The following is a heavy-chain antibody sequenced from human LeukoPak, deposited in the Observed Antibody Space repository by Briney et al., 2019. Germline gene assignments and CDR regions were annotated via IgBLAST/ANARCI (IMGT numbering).Heavy chain of an antibody. J-gene: IGHJ4*02. CDR1: RFTFSSYA. Sequence: GGSLRLSCAASRFTFSSYAMSWVRQAPGKGLEWVSAISGSGGSTYYADSVKGRFTISRDNSKNTLYLQMNSLRAEDTAVYYCAKDTSTYYYDSSGYYYFDYWGQGTLVTVSS. D-gene: IGHD3-22*01. V-gene: IGHV3-23*01. CDR3: AKDTSTYYYDSSGYYYFDY. CDR2: ISGSGGST.